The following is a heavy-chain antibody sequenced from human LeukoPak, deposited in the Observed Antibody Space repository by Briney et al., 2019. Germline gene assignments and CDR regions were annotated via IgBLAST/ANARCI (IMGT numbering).Heavy chain of an antibody. D-gene: IGHD3-22*01. Sequence: PSETLSLTCTVSGGSFSSHYWSWIRQPPGRGLEWIGYIYCSGRTNCNPSMKSGVNISVDTSKNQLFLKLRSVTAAAPDVYYCARDYYDSSGYLSDAFDLWGKGTMVTVSS. CDR3: ARDYYDSSGYLSDAFDL. J-gene: IGHJ3*01. CDR1: GGSFSSHY. CDR2: IYCSGRT. V-gene: IGHV4-59*11.